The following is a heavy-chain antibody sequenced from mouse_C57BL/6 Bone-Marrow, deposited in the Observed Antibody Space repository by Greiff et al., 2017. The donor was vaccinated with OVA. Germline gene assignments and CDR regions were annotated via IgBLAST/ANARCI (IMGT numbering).Heavy chain of an antibody. CDR2: INYDGSST. D-gene: IGHD1-1*01. V-gene: IGHV5-16*01. CDR1: GFTFSDYY. CDR3: TTVYYGSSYVGYYYAMDY. J-gene: IGHJ4*01. Sequence: EVKLMESEGGLVQPGSSMKLSCTASGFTFSDYYMAWVRQVPEKGLEWVANINYDGSSTYYTDSLKSRFTISRDNAKNILYLQMSSLMSEDTATYYCTTVYYGSSYVGYYYAMDYWGQGTSVTVSS.